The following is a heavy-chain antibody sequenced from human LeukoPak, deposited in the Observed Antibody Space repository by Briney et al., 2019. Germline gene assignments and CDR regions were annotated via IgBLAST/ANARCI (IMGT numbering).Heavy chain of an antibody. J-gene: IGHJ4*02. V-gene: IGHV1-3*01. CDR3: ARAGGSGSYYNMGY. Sequence: ASVKVSCKTSGYTFTNYALHWERQAPGQRLEWMGWINAGNGNTKYSQKFQGRVTITRDTSASTGYMELSSLRSEDTAVYYCARAGGSGSYYNMGYWGQGTLVTVSS. D-gene: IGHD3-10*01. CDR2: INAGNGNT. CDR1: GYTFTNYA.